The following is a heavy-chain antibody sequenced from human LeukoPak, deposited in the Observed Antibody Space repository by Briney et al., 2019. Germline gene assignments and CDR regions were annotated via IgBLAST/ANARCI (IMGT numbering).Heavy chain of an antibody. D-gene: IGHD3-3*01. CDR1: GYTFTSYG. CDR3: ARDQLITIFGVVIIGRNNWFDP. V-gene: IGHV1-18*01. J-gene: IGHJ5*02. Sequence: ASVKVSCKASGYTFTSYGISWVRQAPGRGLEWMGWISAYNGNTNYAQKLQGRVTMTTDTSTSTAYMELRSLRSDDTAVYYCARDQLITIFGVVIIGRNNWFDPWGQGTLVTVSS. CDR2: ISAYNGNT.